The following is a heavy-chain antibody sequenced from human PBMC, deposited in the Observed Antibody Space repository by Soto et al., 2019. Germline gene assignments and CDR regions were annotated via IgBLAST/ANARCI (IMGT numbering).Heavy chain of an antibody. J-gene: IGHJ4*02. V-gene: IGHV3-23*01. D-gene: IGHD1-26*01. Sequence: EVQLLESGGGLEQPGGSLRLSCAASGFTLSTYAMSWVRQPPGKGLEWVSTITGGGDGNTYYADSVKGRFSISRDNSNNTLYLQMNSLRADDTAVYYCAKGSDSSGTYSSADDYWGQGTLVTVSS. CDR2: ITGGGDGNT. CDR3: AKGSDSSGTYSSADDY. CDR1: GFTLSTYA.